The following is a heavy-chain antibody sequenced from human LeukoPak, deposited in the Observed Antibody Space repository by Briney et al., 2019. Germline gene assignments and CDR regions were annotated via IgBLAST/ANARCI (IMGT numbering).Heavy chain of an antibody. CDR3: ARGPPGDSSGYYSHPVED. CDR2: INPSGGST. Sequence: GASVKVSCKASGYIFTNYYIHWVRRAPGQGLEWMGLINPSGGSTRYAQKFQGRVTMTRDTSTSTVYMELSSLRSEDTALYYCARGPPGDSSGYYSHPVEDWGQGTLVTVSS. CDR1: GYIFTNYY. V-gene: IGHV1-46*01. D-gene: IGHD3-22*01. J-gene: IGHJ4*02.